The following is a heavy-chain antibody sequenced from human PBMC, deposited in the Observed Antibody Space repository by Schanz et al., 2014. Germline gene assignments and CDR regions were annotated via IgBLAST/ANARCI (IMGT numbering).Heavy chain of an antibody. V-gene: IGHV1-2*06. CDR1: GYTFTAYF. CDR2: VTPNTVGT. D-gene: IGHD5-12*01. J-gene: IGHJ5*02. Sequence: QVLLVQSGAEAKQPGASVKVSCKASGYTFTAYFIHWVQQAPGQGVEWMGRVTPNTVGTNFAQKFQGRVTMTRDTSITTAYRDLSGLTSDDTAVYYCAREKGHGYSGLSWGQGTLLAVSS. CDR3: AREKGHGYSGLS.